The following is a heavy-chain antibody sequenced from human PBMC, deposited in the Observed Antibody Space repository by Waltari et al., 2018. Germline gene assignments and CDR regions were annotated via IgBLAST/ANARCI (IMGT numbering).Heavy chain of an antibody. CDR3: ARREGATPWMGAFDI. D-gene: IGHD1-26*01. Sequence: QVQLVQSGAEVKQPGASVKVSCKASGGTFSSYALSLVRQPPGQGLEWMGGIIPIFGTANYAQKFQGRVTITTDESTSTAYMELSSLRSEDTAVYYCARREGATPWMGAFDIWGQGTMVTVSS. V-gene: IGHV1-69*01. CDR1: GGTFSSYA. J-gene: IGHJ3*02. CDR2: IIPIFGTA.